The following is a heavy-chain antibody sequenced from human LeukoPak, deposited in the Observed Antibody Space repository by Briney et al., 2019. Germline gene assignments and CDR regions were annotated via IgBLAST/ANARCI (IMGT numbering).Heavy chain of an antibody. V-gene: IGHV4-34*01. CDR3: ARGGGSDSSSPYDY. CDR1: GGSFSGYY. D-gene: IGHD6-13*01. J-gene: IGHJ4*02. CDR2: INHSGST. Sequence: SETLSFTCAVYGGSFSGYYWSWIRQPPGKGLEWIGEINHSGSTNYNPSLKSRVTISVDTSKNQFSLKLSSVTAADTAVYYCARGGGSDSSSPYDYWGQGTLVTVSS.